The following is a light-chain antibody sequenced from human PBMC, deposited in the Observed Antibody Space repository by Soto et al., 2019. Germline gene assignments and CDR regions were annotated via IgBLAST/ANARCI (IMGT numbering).Light chain of an antibody. V-gene: IGKV1D-13*01. CDR3: QQFNNLIT. Sequence: IQMTQSPSSLSASVGDRVTITCRASQGISSALAWYQQKPGKAPKLLIYDASSLESGVPSRFSGSGSGTDFTLTISSLQPEDFATYYCQQFNNLITFGQGTRLEI. J-gene: IGKJ5*01. CDR1: QGISSA. CDR2: DAS.